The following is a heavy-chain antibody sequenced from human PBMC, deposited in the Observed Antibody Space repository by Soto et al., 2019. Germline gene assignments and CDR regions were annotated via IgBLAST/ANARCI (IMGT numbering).Heavy chain of an antibody. V-gene: IGHV4-4*07. Sequence: NPSETLSLTCTVSGGSISSYYWSWIRQAAGKGLEWIGRIYTSGSTSYNPSLKSRVTMSVDTSKNQFSLKLSSVTAADTAVYYCARTQSLYCSSTSCYDNWFDPWGQGTLVTVSS. J-gene: IGHJ5*02. CDR1: GGSISSYY. CDR2: IYTSGST. CDR3: ARTQSLYCSSTSCYDNWFDP. D-gene: IGHD2-2*01.